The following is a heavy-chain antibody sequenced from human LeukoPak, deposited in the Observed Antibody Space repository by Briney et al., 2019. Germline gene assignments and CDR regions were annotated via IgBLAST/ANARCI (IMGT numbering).Heavy chain of an antibody. CDR3: ARVDMAVAQMDFDY. D-gene: IGHD6-19*01. J-gene: IGHJ4*02. V-gene: IGHV1-18*01. CDR1: GYTFTSYG. Sequence: GASVKVSCKASGYTFTSYGISWVRQAPGQGLEWMGWISAYNGNTNYVQKLQGRVTMTTDTSTSTAYMELRSLRSDDTAVYYCARVDMAVAQMDFDYWGQGTLVTVSS. CDR2: ISAYNGNT.